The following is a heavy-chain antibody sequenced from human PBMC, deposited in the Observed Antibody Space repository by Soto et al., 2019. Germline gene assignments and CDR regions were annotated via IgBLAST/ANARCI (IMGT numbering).Heavy chain of an antibody. J-gene: IGHJ6*02. CDR3: AREGAASHSYYYGTDV. CDR2: IYYSGST. Sequence: KPSETLSLTCTVSCGSISSGDSYWSWIRQSPGKGLEWIGYIYYSGSTYYNPSLRSRVTISVGTSKNQFSLKLNSVTAADTAVYFCAREGAASHSYYYGTDVWGQGTTVTVS. D-gene: IGHD3-16*01. V-gene: IGHV4-30-4*01. CDR1: CGSISSGDSY.